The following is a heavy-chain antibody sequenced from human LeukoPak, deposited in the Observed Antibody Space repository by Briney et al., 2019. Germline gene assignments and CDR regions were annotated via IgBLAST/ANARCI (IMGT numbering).Heavy chain of an antibody. Sequence: ASVKVSCKASGYTFTGHYMHWVRQAPGQGLEWMGWINPNNGGTNYAQKFQGRVTMTRDTSISTAYMELSRLRSDDTAVYYCARGYALYSGRYIDFDYWGQGALVTVSS. V-gene: IGHV1-2*02. CDR2: INPNNGGT. CDR1: GYTFTGHY. D-gene: IGHD1-26*01. CDR3: ARGYALYSGRYIDFDY. J-gene: IGHJ4*02.